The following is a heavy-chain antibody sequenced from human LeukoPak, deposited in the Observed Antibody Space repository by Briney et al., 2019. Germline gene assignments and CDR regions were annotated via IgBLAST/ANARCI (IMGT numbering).Heavy chain of an antibody. V-gene: IGHV4-39*07. D-gene: IGHD2-8*01. J-gene: IGHJ4*02. CDR2: IYYSGST. CDR3: ARAVGVYSGEAYFDY. CDR1: GGSISSSSYY. Sequence: PSETLSLTCTVSGGSISSSSYYWGWIRQPPGKGLEWIGSIYYSGSTYYNPSLKSRVTISVDTSKNQFSLKLSSVTAADTAVYYCARAVGVYSGEAYFDYWGQGTLVTVSS.